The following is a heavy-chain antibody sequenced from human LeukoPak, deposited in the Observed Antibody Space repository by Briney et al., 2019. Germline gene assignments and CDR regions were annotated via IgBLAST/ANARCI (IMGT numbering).Heavy chain of an antibody. CDR3: ARDRGGSYSAIDY. CDR1: GFTFSSYS. D-gene: IGHD1-26*01. J-gene: IGHJ4*02. CDR2: ISSSSSTI. Sequence: GGSLRLSRAASGFTFSSYSMNWVRQALGKGLEWVSFISSSSSTIYYADSVKGRFTISRDNAKNSLYLQMNSLRAEDTAVYYCARDRGGSYSAIDYWGQGTLVTVSS. V-gene: IGHV3-48*04.